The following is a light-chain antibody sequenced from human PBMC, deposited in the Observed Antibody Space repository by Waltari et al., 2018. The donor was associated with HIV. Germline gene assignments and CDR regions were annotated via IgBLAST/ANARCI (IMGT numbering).Light chain of an antibody. Sequence: QSVLTQPPSASGTPGQRVTISCSGSSSNIGNNYVYWYHQLPGTAPKLLIYRSKQRPSGVPDRFSGSKSGTSASLAISGLRSEDDADYYCAAWDDSLSGPVFGGGTKLTVL. CDR1: SSNIGNNY. J-gene: IGLJ3*02. CDR3: AAWDDSLSGPV. V-gene: IGLV1-47*01. CDR2: RSK.